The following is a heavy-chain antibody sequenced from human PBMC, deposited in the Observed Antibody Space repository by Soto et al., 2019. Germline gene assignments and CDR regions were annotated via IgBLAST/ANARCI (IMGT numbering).Heavy chain of an antibody. J-gene: IGHJ4*02. V-gene: IGHV3-23*01. D-gene: IGHD6-19*01. Sequence: EVQLLESGGGLVQPGGSLRLSCAASGFTFSSYAMSWVRQAPGKGLEWVSAISGSGGSTYYADSVKGRFTISRDNSKNTLYLQMNSLRAEDTAVYYCAKDFFIAVADPLSGEFDYWGQGTLVIVSS. CDR3: AKDFFIAVADPLSGEFDY. CDR2: ISGSGGST. CDR1: GFTFSSYA.